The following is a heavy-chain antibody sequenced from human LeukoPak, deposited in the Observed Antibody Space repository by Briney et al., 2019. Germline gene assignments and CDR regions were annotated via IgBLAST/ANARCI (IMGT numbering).Heavy chain of an antibody. J-gene: IGHJ4*02. CDR2: ISDSGGVI. D-gene: IGHD3-22*01. V-gene: IGHV3-23*01. CDR1: GFTFRNYA. Sequence: GGSLRLSCAASGFTFRNYAMNWVRQAPGKGLEWVSGISDSGGVIDYADSVKGRFTISRDNSKNTLYLQMNSLRAEDTAAYYCAKDHDLLNYYDSSGYYGDWGQGTLVTVSS. CDR3: AKDHDLLNYYDSSGYYGD.